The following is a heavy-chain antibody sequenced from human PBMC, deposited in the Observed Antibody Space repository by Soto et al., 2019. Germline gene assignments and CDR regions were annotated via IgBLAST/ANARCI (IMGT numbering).Heavy chain of an antibody. CDR1: GFSLSTSGVG. Sequence: QITLKESGPTLVKPTQTLTLTCTFSGFSLSTSGVGVGWIRQPPGKALEWLALIYWDDDKRYSPSLKSRLTIPKDTSKNQVVLTMTNMDPVDTATYCCAHRHQYLWYFDLWGRGTLVTVSS. V-gene: IGHV2-5*02. J-gene: IGHJ2*01. CDR3: AHRHQYLWYFDL. D-gene: IGHD4-4*01. CDR2: IYWDDDK.